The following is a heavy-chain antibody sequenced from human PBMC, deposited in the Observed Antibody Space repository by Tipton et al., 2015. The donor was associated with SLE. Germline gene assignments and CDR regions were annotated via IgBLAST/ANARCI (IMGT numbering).Heavy chain of an antibody. V-gene: IGHV3-11*04. CDR1: GFTFSDYY. CDR3: ARGGTYCSSTSCYGPRYYYYYMDV. Sequence: QLVQSGGGVVQPGRSLRFSCAASGFTFSDYYMSWIRQAPGKGLEWVSYISSSGSTIYYADSVKGRFTISRDNAKNSLYLQMNSLRAGDTAVYYCARGGTYCSSTSCYGPRYYYYYMDVWGKGTTVTVSS. D-gene: IGHD2-2*01. CDR2: ISSSGSTI. J-gene: IGHJ6*03.